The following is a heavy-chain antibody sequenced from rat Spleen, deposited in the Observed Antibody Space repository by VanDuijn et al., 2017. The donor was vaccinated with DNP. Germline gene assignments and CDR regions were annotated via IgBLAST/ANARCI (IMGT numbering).Heavy chain of an antibody. J-gene: IGHJ2*01. CDR2: ISYDGSST. V-gene: IGHV5-7*01. D-gene: IGHD5-1*01. CDR1: GFTFSNSD. Sequence: EVQLVESGGDLVQPGGSLKLSCTASGFTFSNSDMAWVRQAPTKGLEWVATISYDGSSTYYRDSVKGRFTISRDNAKSTLYLQMDSLRSEDTATYYCARQLGDYWGQGVMVTVSS. CDR3: ARQLGDY.